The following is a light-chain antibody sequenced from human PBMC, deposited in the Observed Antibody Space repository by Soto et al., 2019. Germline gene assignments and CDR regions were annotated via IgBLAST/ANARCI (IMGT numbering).Light chain of an antibody. CDR3: LQYHNWPLT. V-gene: IGKV3-15*01. Sequence: EIVMTHSPATLSVSPGERATPSCRASHTVSSSLAWYQQKPGQAPRLLIYGASTGATDIPARFSGSGSGTDFSLTISSMQSEDFAVYYCLQYHNWPLTFGGGTKVDIK. J-gene: IGKJ4*01. CDR2: GAS. CDR1: HTVSSS.